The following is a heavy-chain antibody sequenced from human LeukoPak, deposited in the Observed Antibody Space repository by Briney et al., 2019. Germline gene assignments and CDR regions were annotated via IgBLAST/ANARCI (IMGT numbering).Heavy chain of an antibody. D-gene: IGHD5-18*01. J-gene: IGHJ4*02. CDR2: NYSGGST. CDR3: ARGDTAVVFDY. Sequence: GGSLRLSCAASGFTVSSNYMSWVRQAPGKGLEWVSVNYSGGSTYYADSVKGRFTISRDNSKNTLYLQMNSLRAEDTAVYYCARGDTAVVFDYWGQGTLVTVSS. CDR1: GFTVSSNY. V-gene: IGHV3-53*01.